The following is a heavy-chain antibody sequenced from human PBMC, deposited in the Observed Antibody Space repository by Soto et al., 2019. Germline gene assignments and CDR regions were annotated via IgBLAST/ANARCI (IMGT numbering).Heavy chain of an antibody. J-gene: IGHJ6*02. CDR1: GFTFSSYW. D-gene: IGHD2-15*01. CDR2: IKQDGSEE. CDR3: ARDPLRDGYSYYYYYGMDV. V-gene: IGHV3-7*03. Sequence: GGSLRLSCAASGFTFSSYWMSWVRQAPGKGLERVANIKQDGSEEYYVDSVKGRFTISRDNAKNSLYLQMNSLRAEDTAVYYCARDPLRDGYSYYYYYGMDVWGQGTTVTVSS.